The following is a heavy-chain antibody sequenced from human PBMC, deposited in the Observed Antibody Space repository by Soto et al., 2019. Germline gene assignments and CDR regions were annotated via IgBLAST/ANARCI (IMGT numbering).Heavy chain of an antibody. V-gene: IGHV3-30*18. D-gene: IGHD6-19*01. CDR2: ISYDGSNK. Sequence: QVQLVESGGGVVQPGRSLRLSCAASGFTFSSYGMHWVRQAPGKGLEWVAVISYDGSNKYYADSVKGRFTISRDNSKNTLYLQMNSLRAEDTAVYYCAKVTAVAFDYWGQGTLVTVSS. CDR3: AKVTAVAFDY. J-gene: IGHJ4*02. CDR1: GFTFSSYG.